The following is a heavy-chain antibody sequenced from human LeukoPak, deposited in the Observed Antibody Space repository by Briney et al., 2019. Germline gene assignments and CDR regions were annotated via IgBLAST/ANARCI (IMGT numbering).Heavy chain of an antibody. D-gene: IGHD6-19*01. CDR3: ARYETEGYSSGWYLGWFDP. CDR2: IILILGIA. J-gene: IGHJ5*02. Sequence: SSGKFCCKASGRTFSSSATSWVRQAPGQGLEWRGRIILILGIANYTQKLPGRVTITADKSTSTAYMELSSLRSEDTAVYYCARYETEGYSSGWYLGWFDPWGQGTLVTVSS. V-gene: IGHV1-69*04. CDR1: GRTFSSSA.